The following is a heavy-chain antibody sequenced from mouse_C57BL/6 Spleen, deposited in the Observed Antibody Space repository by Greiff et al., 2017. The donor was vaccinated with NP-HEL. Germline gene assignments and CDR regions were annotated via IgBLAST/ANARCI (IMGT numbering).Heavy chain of an antibody. Sequence: EVQLQQSGPELVKPGDSVKISCKASGYSFTGYFMNWVMQSHGKSLEWIGRINPYNGDTFYNQKFKGKATLTVDKSSSTAHMELRSLTSEDSAVYYCATYDYDDVPLAYWGQGTLVTVSA. D-gene: IGHD2-4*01. J-gene: IGHJ3*01. CDR1: GYSFTGYF. CDR3: ATYDYDDVPLAY. CDR2: INPYNGDT. V-gene: IGHV1-20*01.